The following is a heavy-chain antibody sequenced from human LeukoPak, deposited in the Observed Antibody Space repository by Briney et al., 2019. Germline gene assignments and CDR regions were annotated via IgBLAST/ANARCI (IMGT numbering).Heavy chain of an antibody. Sequence: GGSLRLSCAASGFTFSSYAMSWVRQAPGEGLEWVSAISGSGGSTYYADSVKGRFTISRDNSKNTLYLQMDSLRAEDTAVYYCAKTSILWWWLFDCWGQGTLVTVSS. J-gene: IGHJ4*02. D-gene: IGHD2-21*01. CDR3: AKTSILWWWLFDC. CDR1: GFTFSSYA. CDR2: ISGSGGST. V-gene: IGHV3-23*01.